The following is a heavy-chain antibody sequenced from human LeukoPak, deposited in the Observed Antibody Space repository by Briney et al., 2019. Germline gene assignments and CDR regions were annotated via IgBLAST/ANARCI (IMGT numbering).Heavy chain of an antibody. CDR1: GDSIRSNNYY. J-gene: IGHJ4*02. Sequence: SESLSLTCTVSGDSIRSNNYYWGWIRQPPGKGLEWIGSIYDTGSTFYNPSLKSRVIISVDTSKNQFSLKLSSVTAADTAVYYCQSRFLEWLLDYWGQGTLVTVSS. D-gene: IGHD3-3*01. V-gene: IGHV4-39*01. CDR3: QSRFLEWLLDY. CDR2: IYDTGST.